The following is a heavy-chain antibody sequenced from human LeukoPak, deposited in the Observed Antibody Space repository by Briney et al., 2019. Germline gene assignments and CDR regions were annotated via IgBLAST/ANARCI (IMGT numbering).Heavy chain of an antibody. J-gene: IGHJ3*02. Sequence: GGSLRLSCAASGFTFSDYYMSWIRQAPGKGLEWVSYISSSGSTIYYADSVKGRFTISRDNAKNSLYLQMNSLRAEDTAVYYCAGRNYYGSGSSPPIWGQGTMVTVSS. CDR3: AGRNYYGSGSSPPI. V-gene: IGHV3-11*01. CDR2: ISSSGSTI. D-gene: IGHD3-10*01. CDR1: GFTFSDYY.